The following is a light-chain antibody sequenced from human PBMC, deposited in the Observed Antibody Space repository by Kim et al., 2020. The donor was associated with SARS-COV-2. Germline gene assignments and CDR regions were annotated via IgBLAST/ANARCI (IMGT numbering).Light chain of an antibody. Sequence: SPGERATLSCRASQSVSNSYFAWSQQKPGQAPRLLIYAVSRRATGVPDRFSGSGSGTDFTLTISRLEPEDFAVYYCQPYGSSPPYTFGQGTKLGI. J-gene: IGKJ2*01. CDR1: QSVSNSY. CDR2: AVS. V-gene: IGKV3-20*01. CDR3: QPYGSSPPYT.